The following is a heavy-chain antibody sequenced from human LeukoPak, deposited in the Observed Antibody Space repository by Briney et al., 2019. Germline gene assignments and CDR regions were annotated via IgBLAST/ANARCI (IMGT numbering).Heavy chain of an antibody. J-gene: IGHJ4*02. V-gene: IGHV3-48*02. D-gene: IGHD2-21*01. Sequence: PGGSLRLSCGASDFSFRTYSMIWARQTPGTGLEWISYISSGGGVTHYAESVKGRFSISRDNAKNSLYLQMNRLKDEDTAVYYCARVCVGDWESVWDHWCQGVGVTVSS. CDR2: ISSGGGVT. CDR1: DFSFRTYS. CDR3: ARVCVGDWESVWDH.